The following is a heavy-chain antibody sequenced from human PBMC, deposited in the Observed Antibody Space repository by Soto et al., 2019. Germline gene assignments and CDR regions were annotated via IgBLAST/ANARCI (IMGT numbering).Heavy chain of an antibody. Sequence: PGGSLRLSCAASGFTFSSYSMNWVRQAPGKGLEWVPSISSSSSYIYYADSVKGRFTISRDNAKNSLYLQMNSLRAEDTAVYYCARYDYGDYYYYGMDVWGQGTTVTVSS. V-gene: IGHV3-21*01. CDR1: GFTFSSYS. CDR3: ARYDYGDYYYYGMDV. CDR2: ISSSSSYI. J-gene: IGHJ6*02. D-gene: IGHD4-17*01.